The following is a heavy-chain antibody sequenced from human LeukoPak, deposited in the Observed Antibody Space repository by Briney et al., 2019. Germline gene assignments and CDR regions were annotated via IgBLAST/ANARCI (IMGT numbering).Heavy chain of an antibody. CDR1: GFTFSSYG. J-gene: IGHJ6*03. CDR2: IRYDGSNK. D-gene: IGHD3-10*01. Sequence: PGGSLRLSCAASGFTFSSYGMHWVRQAPGRGLGWVAFIRYDGSNKYYADSVKGRFTISRDNSKNALYLQMNSLRAEDTAVYYCAKDGITMVRGVINYYYYYMDVWGKGTTVTVSS. V-gene: IGHV3-30*02. CDR3: AKDGITMVRGVINYYYYYMDV.